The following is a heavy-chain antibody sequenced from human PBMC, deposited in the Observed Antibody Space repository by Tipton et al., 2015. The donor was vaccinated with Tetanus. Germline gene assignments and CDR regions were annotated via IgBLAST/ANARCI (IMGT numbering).Heavy chain of an antibody. V-gene: IGHV3-23*01. J-gene: IGHJ4*02. CDR2: ISGSGGST. CDR1: GFTFSSYA. CDR3: AKDTIDYSSSLGSPDY. D-gene: IGHD6-13*01. Sequence: GSLRLSCAASGFTFSSYAMSWVRQAPGKGLEWVSAISGSGGSTYYADSVKGRFTISRDNSKNTLYLQMNSLRAEDTAVYYCAKDTIDYSSSLGSPDYWGQGTLVTVSS.